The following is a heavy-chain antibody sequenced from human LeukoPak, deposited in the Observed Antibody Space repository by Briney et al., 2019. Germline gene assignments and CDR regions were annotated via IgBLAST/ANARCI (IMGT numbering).Heavy chain of an antibody. V-gene: IGHV4-59*01. CDR2: VYHSGST. Sequence: SETLSLTCTVSGGSITNYYWSWIRQPPGEGLEWIGYVYHSGSTNYNPSHKNRVTVSVDMAKNQISLKMSSVTAADTAVYYCARSGPGTVYYYYYGMDVWGQGTTVTVSS. J-gene: IGHJ6*02. D-gene: IGHD3-10*01. CDR3: ARSGPGTVYYYYYGMDV. CDR1: GGSITNYY.